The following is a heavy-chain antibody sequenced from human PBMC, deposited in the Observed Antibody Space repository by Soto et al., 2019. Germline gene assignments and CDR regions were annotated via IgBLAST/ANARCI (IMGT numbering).Heavy chain of an antibody. J-gene: IGHJ4*02. CDR3: ARTTPTMVRGRAYPES. CDR1: GGSFSGYY. D-gene: IGHD3-10*01. V-gene: IGHV4-34*01. Sequence: KPSETLSLTCAVYGGSFSGYYWSWIRQPPGKGLEWIGEINHSGSTNYNPSLKSRVTISVDTSKNQFSLKLSSVTAADTAVYYCARTTPTMVRGRAYPESWGQGTLVTVSS. CDR2: INHSGST.